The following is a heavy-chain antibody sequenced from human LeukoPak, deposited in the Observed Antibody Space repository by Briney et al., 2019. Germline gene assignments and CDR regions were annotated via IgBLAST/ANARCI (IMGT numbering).Heavy chain of an antibody. CDR1: GFTDSSNY. D-gene: IGHD5-18*01. CDR3: ARGGARGYSYGYGLRRGFDY. V-gene: IGHV3-66*02. Sequence: QAGGSLRLSCAASGFTDSSNYMSCVRHAPGKGLESVSVIYSGGSTYYADSVKGRFTISRDNSKNTLYLQMNSLRAEDTAVYYCARGGARGYSYGYGLRRGFDYWGQGTLVTVSS. J-gene: IGHJ4*02. CDR2: IYSGGST.